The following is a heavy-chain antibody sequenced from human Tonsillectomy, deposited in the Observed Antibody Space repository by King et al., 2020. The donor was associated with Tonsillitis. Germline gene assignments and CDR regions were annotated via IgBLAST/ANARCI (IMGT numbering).Heavy chain of an antibody. D-gene: IGHD3-16*01. J-gene: IGHJ3*02. V-gene: IGHV4-39*07. CDR3: ARVRDYYDYVWGSAADAFDI. CDR1: GGSISSSSYY. Sequence: LQLQESGPGLVKPSETLSLTCTVSGGSISSSSYYWGWIRQPPGKGLEWIGSIHYSGSTYYNPSLKSRVTISVDTSKNQFSLKLSSVTAADTAVYYCARVRDYYDYVWGSAADAFDIWGQGTMVTVSS. CDR2: IHYSGST.